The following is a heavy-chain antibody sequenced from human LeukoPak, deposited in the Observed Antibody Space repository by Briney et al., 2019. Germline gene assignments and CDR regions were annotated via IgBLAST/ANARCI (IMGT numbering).Heavy chain of an antibody. CDR3: ARGDAPMVRGVIYFDY. D-gene: IGHD3-10*01. Sequence: ASVKVSFKASGGTFSSYAISWVRQAPGQGLEWMGGIIPIFGTANYAQKFQGRVTITADKSTNTAYMELSSLRSEDAAVYYCARGDAPMVRGVIYFDYWGQGTLVTVSS. V-gene: IGHV1-69*06. J-gene: IGHJ4*02. CDR2: IIPIFGTA. CDR1: GGTFSSYA.